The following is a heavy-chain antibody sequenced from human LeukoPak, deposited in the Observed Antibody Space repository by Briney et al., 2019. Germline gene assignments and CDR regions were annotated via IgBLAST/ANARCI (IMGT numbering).Heavy chain of an antibody. Sequence: SETLSLTCTVSGGSISNYYWNWIRQPAGKGLESIGRIHISAGTNYSPSLKSRVTMSIDTSKNQFSLKLTSLTAADTAVYYCARDGVPIAASGHLDYWGQGTLVTVSS. CDR2: IHISAGT. J-gene: IGHJ4*02. V-gene: IGHV4-4*07. CDR3: ARDGVPIAASGHLDY. CDR1: GGSISNYY. D-gene: IGHD6-13*01.